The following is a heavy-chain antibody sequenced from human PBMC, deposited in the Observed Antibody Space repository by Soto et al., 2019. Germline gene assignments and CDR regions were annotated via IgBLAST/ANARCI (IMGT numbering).Heavy chain of an antibody. J-gene: IGHJ4*02. CDR1: GYSFTSYW. CDR2: IYPGDSDT. Sequence: PGESLKISCKGSGYSFTSYWIGWVRQMPGKGLEWMGIIYPGDSDTRYSPSFQGHVTISADNSISTAYLQWSSLKASDTSMYYCARLLYYDSSGYLDYWGQGTLVTVSS. D-gene: IGHD3-22*01. CDR3: ARLLYYDSSGYLDY. V-gene: IGHV5-51*01.